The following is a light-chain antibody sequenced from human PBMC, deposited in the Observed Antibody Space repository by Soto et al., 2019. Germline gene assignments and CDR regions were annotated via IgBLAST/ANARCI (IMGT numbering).Light chain of an antibody. Sequence: DSQVTQTPSTFAASVGDEVTIPCRASQTISRWLAWYQQKPGRAPKLLIYDASTLESGVPSRFSGSGSETEFTLTISRLQPDDFATSFCHSRAFGQGTRLEIK. CDR1: QTISRW. CDR2: DAS. CDR3: HSRA. J-gene: IGKJ5*01. V-gene: IGKV1-5*01.